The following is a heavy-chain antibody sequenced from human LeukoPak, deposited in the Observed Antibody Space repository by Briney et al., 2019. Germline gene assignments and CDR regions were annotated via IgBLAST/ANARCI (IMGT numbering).Heavy chain of an antibody. J-gene: IGHJ4*02. CDR1: GFTFSSYG. CDR2: IRYDGSNK. V-gene: IGHV3-30*02. Sequence: GGSLRLSCAASGFTFSSYGMHWVRQAPGKGLEWVAFIRYDGSNKYYADSVKGRFTISRDNSKNTLYLQMNSLRAEDTAVYYCARTVTTGEDYFDYWGQGTLVTVSS. D-gene: IGHD4-17*01. CDR3: ARTVTTGEDYFDY.